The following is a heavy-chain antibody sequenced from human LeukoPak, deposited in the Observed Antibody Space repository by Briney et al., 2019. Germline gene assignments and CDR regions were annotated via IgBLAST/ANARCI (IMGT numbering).Heavy chain of an antibody. V-gene: IGHV5-51*01. CDR2: IYPTDSET. J-gene: IGHJ3*02. CDR1: GFSFTSYW. D-gene: IGHD2-2*01. Sequence: GESLKISCKGSGFSFTSYWIAWVRQMPGKGLECMGIIYPTDSETRYSPPFQDQVTISADKSISTAYLQWNSLKASDTALYYCASAIVEVPAADHAFDIWGQGTMVTVSS. CDR3: ASAIVEVPAADHAFDI.